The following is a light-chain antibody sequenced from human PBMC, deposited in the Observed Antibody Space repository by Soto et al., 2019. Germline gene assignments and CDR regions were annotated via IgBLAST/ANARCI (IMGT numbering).Light chain of an antibody. CDR2: GAS. Sequence: EIVLTQSPGTLSLSPGEIATLSCRASQSVSNNYLAWYQQKPGQAPRLLSYGASNRATGIPDRFSGSGSGTDFTLTISRLEPEDFAVYYCQQDGSSGTFGQGTKVDIK. CDR1: QSVSNNY. J-gene: IGKJ1*01. CDR3: QQDGSSGT. V-gene: IGKV3-20*01.